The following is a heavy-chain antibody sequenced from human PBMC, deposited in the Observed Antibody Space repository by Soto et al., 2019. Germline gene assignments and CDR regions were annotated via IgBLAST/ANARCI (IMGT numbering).Heavy chain of an antibody. J-gene: IGHJ6*02. CDR1: GYTLTELS. CDR2: FDPEDGET. Sequence: QVQLVQSGAEVKKPGASVKVSCKVSGYTLTELSMHWVRQAPGRGHEWMGGFDPEDGETIYAQKFQGRVTMTEDTSTDTAYMELSSLRSEHTAVYYCATDGARGYDIMTGSKGMDVWRQGTTVTVSS. D-gene: IGHD3-9*01. CDR3: ATDGARGYDIMTGSKGMDV. V-gene: IGHV1-24*01.